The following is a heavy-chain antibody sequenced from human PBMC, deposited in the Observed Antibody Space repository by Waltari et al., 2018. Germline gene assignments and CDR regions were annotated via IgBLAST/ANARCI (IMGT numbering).Heavy chain of an antibody. CDR2: INHSGST. J-gene: IGHJ4*02. V-gene: IGHV4-34*01. CDR3: ARVKFSRAVDY. CDR1: GGSFSGYY. D-gene: IGHD3-10*01. Sequence: QVQLQQWGAGLLKPSETLSLTCAVYGGSFSGYYWSWIRQPPGKGLEWIGEINHSGSTNYNPSLKSRVTISVDTSKNQFSLKLSSVTAADTAVYYCARVKFSRAVDYWGQGTLVTVSS.